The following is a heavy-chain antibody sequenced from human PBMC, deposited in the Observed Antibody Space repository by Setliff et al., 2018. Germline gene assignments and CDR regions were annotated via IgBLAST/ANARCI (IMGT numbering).Heavy chain of an antibody. Sequence: PSETLSLTCAVYGASFSGTYCSWIRQSPGKGLEWIGEINHTGSPNWIGEINHSGSPNYNPSLKSRVTMSVDTSKNQFSLKLTSVTAADTAVYYYRVWVDMIEVDSWAQGTLVTVSS. CDR1: GASFSGTY. D-gene: IGHD3-22*01. CDR2: INHSGSP. V-gene: IGHV4-34*01. CDR3: RVWVDMIEVDS. J-gene: IGHJ4*02.